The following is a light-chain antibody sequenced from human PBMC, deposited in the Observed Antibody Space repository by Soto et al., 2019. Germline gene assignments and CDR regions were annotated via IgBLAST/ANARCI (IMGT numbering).Light chain of an antibody. V-gene: IGKV3-20*01. CDR1: QTVTSNY. Sequence: ETVLTQSPGTLSLSPGERATLSCRASQTVTSNYLAWYQQKPGQAPRLLIYGASTRATGIPGRFSGSGSGTDFTLTITRLEPEDVAVYYCQQYGNSPRTFGQGTKVEIK. CDR2: GAS. CDR3: QQYGNSPRT. J-gene: IGKJ1*01.